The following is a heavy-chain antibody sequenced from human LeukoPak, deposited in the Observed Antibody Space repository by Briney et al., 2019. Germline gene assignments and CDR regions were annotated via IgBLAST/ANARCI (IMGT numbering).Heavy chain of an antibody. J-gene: IGHJ5*02. V-gene: IGHV3-53*01. CDR3: ARGVSYGSGSYTGDP. Sequence: GGSLRLSCAASGFTVSSTYMSWVRQAPGKGLEWVSVIYSGGSTYYADPVKGRYTISKDNSKNTFYLQMNSLRAEDTAVYYCARGVSYGSGSYTGDPWGQGTLVTVSS. D-gene: IGHD3-10*01. CDR2: IYSGGST. CDR1: GFTVSSTY.